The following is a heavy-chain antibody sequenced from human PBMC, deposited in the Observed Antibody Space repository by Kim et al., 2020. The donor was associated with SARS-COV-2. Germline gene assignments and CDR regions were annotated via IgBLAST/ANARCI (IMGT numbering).Heavy chain of an antibody. J-gene: IGHJ4*02. Sequence: ASVKVSCRTSGYTFTSYDINWVRQATGQGLEWMGWMNANSGNTGYAQKFRDRVTMTRNTSKSTAYMELRILRSDDTAVYFFARGGKTDYWGQGTLVTVSS. CDR3: ARGGKTDY. V-gene: IGHV1-8*01. CDR1: GYTFTSYD. CDR2: MNANSGNT.